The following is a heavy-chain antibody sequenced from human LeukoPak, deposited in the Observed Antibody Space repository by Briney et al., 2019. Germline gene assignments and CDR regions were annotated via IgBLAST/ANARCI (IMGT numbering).Heavy chain of an antibody. CDR2: INWNGGST. D-gene: IGHD6-6*01. Sequence: GGSLRLSCAASRFIFDDYGMSWVRQAPGKGLEWVSGINWNGGSTGYADSVKGRFTISRDNAKNSLYLQMNSLRAEDTAVYYCARGRDSSSSYPGYWGQGTLVTVSS. CDR1: RFIFDDYG. J-gene: IGHJ4*02. CDR3: ARGRDSSSSYPGY. V-gene: IGHV3-20*04.